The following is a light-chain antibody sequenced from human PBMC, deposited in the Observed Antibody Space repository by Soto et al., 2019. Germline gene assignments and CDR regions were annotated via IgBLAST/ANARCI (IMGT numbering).Light chain of an antibody. Sequence: QFALTQPASVSGSPGQSITISCTGTSCNVGGYNYVAWYQQHPGKAPKLMIYDVSNRPSGVSNRFSGSKSGNTASLTISGLQAEDEADYYCSSYTSSSTLVVFGGGTKLTAL. J-gene: IGLJ2*01. V-gene: IGLV2-14*01. CDR1: SCNVGGYNY. CDR3: SSYTSSSTLVV. CDR2: DVS.